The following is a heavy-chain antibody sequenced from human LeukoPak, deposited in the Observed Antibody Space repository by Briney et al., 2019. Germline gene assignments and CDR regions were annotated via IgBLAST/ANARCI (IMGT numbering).Heavy chain of an antibody. CDR1: GFTFSSYA. J-gene: IGHJ6*03. CDR2: ISGGGGST. CDR3: AKEGQGDGIPYYYYYMAV. Sequence: GGSLRLSCAASGFTFSSYAMSWVRQAPGKGLEWVSAISGGGGSTYYADSVKGRFTISRDNSKNTLYLQMNSLRAEDTAVYYCAKEGQGDGIPYYYYYMAVWGRGTTVTVPS. D-gene: IGHD1-14*01. V-gene: IGHV3-23*01.